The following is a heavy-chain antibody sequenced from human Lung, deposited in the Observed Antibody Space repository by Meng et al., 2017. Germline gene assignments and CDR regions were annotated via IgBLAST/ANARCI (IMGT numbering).Heavy chain of an antibody. CDR2: INHSGST. CDR3: ARGPTTMAHDFDY. V-gene: IGHV4-34*01. J-gene: IGHJ4*02. D-gene: IGHD4-11*01. Sequence: QVQLKQGGAGVLNPSATLSLTCVVSGGHFRDYYLSWIRQPPGKGLEWIGEINHSGSTNYNPSLESRATISVDTSQNNLSLKLSSVTAADSAVYYCARGPTTMAHDFDYWGQGTLVTVSS. CDR1: GGHFRDYY.